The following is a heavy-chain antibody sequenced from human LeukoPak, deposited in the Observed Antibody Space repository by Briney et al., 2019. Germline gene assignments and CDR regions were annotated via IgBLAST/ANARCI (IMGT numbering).Heavy chain of an antibody. Sequence: GESLKISCQGSGYNFPNYWIGWVRQMPGKGLEWMGIIYPGDSDTKYSPSFQGQVTISADKSISTAYLQWSNLKASDTAIYYCAIPRGNSYYFDYWGQGTLVTVSS. V-gene: IGHV5-51*01. CDR3: AIPRGNSYYFDY. CDR2: IYPGDSDT. J-gene: IGHJ4*02. D-gene: IGHD4-23*01. CDR1: GYNFPNYW.